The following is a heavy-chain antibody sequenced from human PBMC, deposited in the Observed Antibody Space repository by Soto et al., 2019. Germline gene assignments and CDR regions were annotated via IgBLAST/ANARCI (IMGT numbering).Heavy chain of an antibody. CDR1: GGSVSSNTAA. D-gene: IGHD6-19*01. CDR3: ARGVAGSGFDL. V-gene: IGHV6-1*01. Sequence: SQTLPLTCSISGGSVSSNTAAWNWIKSSPSRGLEWLGRTYYRSNWRHDYAVSVKSRITVNPDTSKNHFSLQLNSVTPDDTAVYYCARGVAGSGFDLWGQGTLVTVSS. CDR2: TYYRSNWRH. J-gene: IGHJ4*02.